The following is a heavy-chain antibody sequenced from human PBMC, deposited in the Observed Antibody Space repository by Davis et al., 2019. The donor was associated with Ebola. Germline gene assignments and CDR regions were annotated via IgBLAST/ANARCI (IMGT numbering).Heavy chain of an antibody. CDR1: GITFSGSA. J-gene: IGHJ6*02. Sequence: GESLKISCAASGITFSGSAMHWVRQASGKGLEWVGRIRSKANRYATAYAASVKGRFTFSRDDSKNTAYLQMNSLKTEDTAVYYCTREVSRGDVWGQGTTVTVSS. V-gene: IGHV3-73*01. D-gene: IGHD3-16*02. CDR2: IRSKANRYAT. CDR3: TREVSRGDV.